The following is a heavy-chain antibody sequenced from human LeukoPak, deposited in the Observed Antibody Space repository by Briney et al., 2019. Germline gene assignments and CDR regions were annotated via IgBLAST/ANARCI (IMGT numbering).Heavy chain of an antibody. J-gene: IGHJ6*02. V-gene: IGHV4-30-2*01. CDR1: GCSISSGGYS. D-gene: IGHD3/OR15-3a*01. CDR3: ARGVLDSYYYYGMDV. CDR2: IYHSGST. Sequence: PSETLSLTCAVSGCSISSGGYSWSWIRQPPGKGLEWIGYIYHSGSTYYNPSLKSRVTISVDRSKNQFSLKLSSVTAADTAVYYCARGVLDSYYYYGMDVWGQGTTVTVSS.